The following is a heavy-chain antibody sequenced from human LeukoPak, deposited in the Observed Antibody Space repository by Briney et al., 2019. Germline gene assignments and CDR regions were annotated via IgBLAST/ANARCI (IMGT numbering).Heavy chain of an antibody. Sequence: GGSLRLSCAASGFTFSDYYMSWIRQAPGKGLEWVSYISSSGSTIYYADSVKGRFTISRDNAKNSLYLQMNGLRAEDTAVYYCARVGGSVVVAAIGGLDYWGQGTLVTVSS. V-gene: IGHV3-11*01. CDR2: ISSSGSTI. CDR1: GFTFSDYY. J-gene: IGHJ4*02. CDR3: ARVGGSVVVAAIGGLDY. D-gene: IGHD2-15*01.